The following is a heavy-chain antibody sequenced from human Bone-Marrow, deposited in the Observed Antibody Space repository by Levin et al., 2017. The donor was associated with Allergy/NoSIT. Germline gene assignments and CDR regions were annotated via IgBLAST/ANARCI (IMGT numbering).Heavy chain of an antibody. CDR2: VIPILGKT. V-gene: IGHV1-69*08. J-gene: IGHJ4*02. CDR1: GGTFSSYT. D-gene: IGHD3-9*01. Sequence: GASVKVSCKASGGTFSSYTIYWVRQAPGQRLEWLGRVIPILGKTVYAQNFQDRVTITADKSTNTAFMELSRLTFQDTAVYYCARDGLDSGILTGYAFWGQGTLVTVSS. CDR3: ARDGLDSGILTGYAF.